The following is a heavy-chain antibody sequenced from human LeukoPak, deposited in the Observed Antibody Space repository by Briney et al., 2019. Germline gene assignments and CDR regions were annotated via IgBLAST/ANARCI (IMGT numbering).Heavy chain of an antibody. CDR3: AGNDYGELYMDV. D-gene: IGHD4-17*01. J-gene: IGHJ6*03. V-gene: IGHV1-69*05. CDR1: GGTFISYA. CDR2: IIPIFGTA. Sequence: SVKVSCKASGGTFISYAISWVRQAPGQGLEWMGRIIPIFGTANYAQKFQGRVTITTDESTSTAYMELSSLRSEDTAVYYCAGNDYGELYMDVWGKGTTVTVSS.